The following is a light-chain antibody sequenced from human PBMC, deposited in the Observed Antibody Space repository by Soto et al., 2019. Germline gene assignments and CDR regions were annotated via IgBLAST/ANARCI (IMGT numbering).Light chain of an antibody. Sequence: DVQVTQSPSSLSAAVGDRVTISCRTSHTIVTYLTWYQHQPGNAPKLLMFSASTLQSGVPSRFRGSGSGTEFTLTITSVQPDDFATYYCQQSYSTPITFGQGTRLEIK. CDR1: HTIVTY. V-gene: IGKV1-39*01. CDR3: QQSYSTPIT. CDR2: SAS. J-gene: IGKJ5*01.